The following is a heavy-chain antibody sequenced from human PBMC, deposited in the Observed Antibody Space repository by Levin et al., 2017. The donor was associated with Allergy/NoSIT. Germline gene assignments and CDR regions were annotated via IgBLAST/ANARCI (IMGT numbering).Heavy chain of an antibody. D-gene: IGHD3-10*01. Sequence: SETLSLTCAVYGGSFSGYYWSWIRQPPGKGLEWIGEINHSGSTNYNPSLKSRVTISVDTSKNTLYLQMNSLRAEDTAVYYCAKDSGSGRNYFDYWGQGTLVTVSS. CDR2: INHSGST. CDR3: AKDSGSGRNYFDY. CDR1: GGSFSGYY. V-gene: IGHV4-34*01. J-gene: IGHJ4*02.